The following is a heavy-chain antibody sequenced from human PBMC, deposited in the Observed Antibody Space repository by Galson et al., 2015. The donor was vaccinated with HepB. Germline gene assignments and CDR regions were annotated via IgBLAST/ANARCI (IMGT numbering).Heavy chain of an antibody. CDR1: GFTFSSYS. J-gene: IGHJ4*02. CDR2: ISSSSSTM. CDR3: AREEVSDFDY. Sequence: SLRLSCAASGFTFSSYSMNWVRQAPGKGLEWVSYISSSSSTMYYADSVKGRFTISRDNAKSSLYLQMNSLRDEDTAVYYCAREEVSDFDYWGQGTLVTVSS. V-gene: IGHV3-48*02.